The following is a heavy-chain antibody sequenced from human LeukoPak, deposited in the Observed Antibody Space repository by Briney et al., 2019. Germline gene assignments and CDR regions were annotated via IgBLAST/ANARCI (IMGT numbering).Heavy chain of an antibody. CDR3: ARGKLQHWFDS. J-gene: IGHJ5*01. CDR2: IYYTGST. V-gene: IGHV4-30-4*01. Sequence: PSQTLSLTCTISGGSISSGDYYWTWIRQPPGKGLEWIGYIYYTGSTYYNPSLKSRVTISVDRSKNQFSLKLSSVTAADTAVYYCARGKLQHWFDSWGQGTLVTVSS. D-gene: IGHD4-11*01. CDR1: GGSISSGDYY.